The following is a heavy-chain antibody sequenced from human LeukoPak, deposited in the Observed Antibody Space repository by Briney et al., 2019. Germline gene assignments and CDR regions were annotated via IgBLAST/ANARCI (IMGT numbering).Heavy chain of an antibody. CDR2: ILYDGSNK. J-gene: IGHJ4*02. D-gene: IGHD2-8*01. V-gene: IGHV3-33*01. CDR3: ARAKAMAAPSFNY. CDR1: GFTFSSYG. Sequence: GGSLRLSCAASGFTFSSYGMHWVRQAPGKGLEWVAVILYDGSNKYYADSVKGRFTISRDNSKKTLYLQMNSLRAEDTAVYYCARAKAMAAPSFNYWGQGTLVTVSS.